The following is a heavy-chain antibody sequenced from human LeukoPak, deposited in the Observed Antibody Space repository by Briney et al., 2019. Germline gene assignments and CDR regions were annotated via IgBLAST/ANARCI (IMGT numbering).Heavy chain of an antibody. J-gene: IGHJ5*02. Sequence: ASVKVSCKASGYTFTSYAMNWVRQAPGQGLEWMGWINTNTGNPTYAQGFTGRFVFSLDTSVSTAYLQISSLKAKDTAVYYCASRPDSSSWYPLSPWGQGTLVTVSS. CDR3: ASRPDSSSWYPLSP. V-gene: IGHV7-4-1*02. CDR2: INTNTGNP. D-gene: IGHD6-13*01. CDR1: GYTFTSYA.